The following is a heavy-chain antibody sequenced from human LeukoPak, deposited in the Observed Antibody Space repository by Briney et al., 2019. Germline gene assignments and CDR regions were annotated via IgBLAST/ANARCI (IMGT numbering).Heavy chain of an antibody. CDR3: ARVSSSWYSNYWFDP. V-gene: IGHV3-21*01. J-gene: IGHJ5*02. CDR1: GFTFSSYS. D-gene: IGHD6-13*01. Sequence: GGSLILSCAASGFTFSSYSMNWVRQAPGKGLEWVSSISSSSSYIYYADSVKGRFTISRDNAKNSLYLQMNSLRAEDTAVYYCARVSSSWYSNYWFDPWGQGTLVTVSS. CDR2: ISSSSSYI.